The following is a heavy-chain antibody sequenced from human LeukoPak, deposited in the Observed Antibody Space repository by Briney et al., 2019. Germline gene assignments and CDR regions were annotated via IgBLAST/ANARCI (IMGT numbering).Heavy chain of an antibody. CDR1: GGSISSSNYY. CDR2: IYYSGST. CDR3: ALRYFHRDY. D-gene: IGHD3-9*01. Sequence: SETLSLTCTVSGGSISSSNYYWVWIRQPPGKGLEWVGSIYYSGSTYYNPSLKSRVTISVDTSKNQFSLKLSSVTAADTAVYYCALRYFHRDYWGQGTLVTVSS. V-gene: IGHV4-39*01. J-gene: IGHJ4*02.